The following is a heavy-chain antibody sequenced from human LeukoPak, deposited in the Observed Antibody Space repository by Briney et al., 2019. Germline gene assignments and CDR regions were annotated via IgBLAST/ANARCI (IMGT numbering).Heavy chain of an antibody. CDR2: INSDGRTT. V-gene: IGHV3-74*01. CDR1: GFNFSNFW. J-gene: IGHJ3*02. Sequence: PGGSLRLSCAASGFNFSNFWMHWVRQVPGKGLVWVSHINSDGRTTDYADSVRGRFTISRDNAKNTLYLQMNSLRAEDTAVYYCARVIPRGHAFDIWGQGTMVTVSS. CDR3: ARVIPRGHAFDI. D-gene: IGHD2-2*02.